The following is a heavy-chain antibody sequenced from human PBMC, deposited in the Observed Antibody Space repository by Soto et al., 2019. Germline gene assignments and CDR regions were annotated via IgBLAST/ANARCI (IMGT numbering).Heavy chain of an antibody. CDR3: ARDRGRYYGSGSFYYYGMDV. CDR2: INPSGGST. J-gene: IGHJ6*02. Sequence: ASVKVSCKASGYTFTSYYMHWARQAPGQGLEWMGIINPSGGSTSYAQKFQGRVTMTRDTSTSTVYMELSRLRSEDTAVYYCARDRGRYYGSGSFYYYGMDVWGQGTTVTVSS. CDR1: GYTFTSYY. V-gene: IGHV1-46*01. D-gene: IGHD3-10*01.